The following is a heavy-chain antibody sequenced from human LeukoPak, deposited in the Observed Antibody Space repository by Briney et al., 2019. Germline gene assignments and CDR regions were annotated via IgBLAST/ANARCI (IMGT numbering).Heavy chain of an antibody. Sequence: SETLSLTCTVSGYSISSGYYWGWIRQPPGKGLEWIGSIYHSGSTFYNPSLKSRVTISVDTSKNQFSLKLTSVTAADSAVYYCATTTIRLGYWGQGTLVTVSS. V-gene: IGHV4-38-2*02. CDR3: ATTTIRLGY. CDR2: IYHSGST. J-gene: IGHJ4*02. D-gene: IGHD1-26*01. CDR1: GYSISSGYY.